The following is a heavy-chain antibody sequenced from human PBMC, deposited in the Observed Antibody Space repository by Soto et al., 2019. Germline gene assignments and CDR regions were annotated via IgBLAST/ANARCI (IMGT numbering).Heavy chain of an antibody. CDR2: ISAYNGNT. D-gene: IGHD3-22*01. CDR1: GYTFTSYG. Sequence: QVQLVQSGAEVKKPGASVKVSCKASGYTFTSYGISWVRQAPGQGLEWMGWISAYNGNTNYAQKLQGRVTMTTDTSTSTAYMELRSLRSDDTAVYYCSSHSDSSGLRGKYGMDVLGQGTTVTVSS. V-gene: IGHV1-18*01. CDR3: SSHSDSSGLRGKYGMDV. J-gene: IGHJ6*02.